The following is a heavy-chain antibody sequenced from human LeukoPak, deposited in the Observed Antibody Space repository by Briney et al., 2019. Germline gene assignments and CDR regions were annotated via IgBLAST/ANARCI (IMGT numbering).Heavy chain of an antibody. Sequence: PSETLSLTCTVSAGSISSYYWSWIRQPPGKGLEWIGYIYSSGSTNYNPSLKSRVTISVDTSKNQFSLNLSSVTAADTAVYYWARTAGSGRYYYFDYWGQGTLVTVSS. V-gene: IGHV4-59*01. CDR2: IYSSGST. J-gene: IGHJ4*02. CDR3: ARTAGSGRYYYFDY. CDR1: AGSISSYY. D-gene: IGHD1-26*01.